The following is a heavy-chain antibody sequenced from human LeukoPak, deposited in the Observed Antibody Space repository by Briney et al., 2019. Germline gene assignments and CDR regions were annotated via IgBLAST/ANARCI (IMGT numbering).Heavy chain of an antibody. V-gene: IGHV3-74*01. Sequence: GGSLRLSCAASGFTFSSYWMHWVRQAPGKGLVWVSRINSDGSSTSYADSVKGRFTISRDNAKNTLYLQMNSLRAEDTAVYYCAGTNYYDTGNYYSSFDYWGQGTLVTVSS. J-gene: IGHJ4*02. CDR1: GFTFSSYW. CDR3: AGTNYYDTGNYYSSFDY. CDR2: INSDGSST. D-gene: IGHD3-22*01.